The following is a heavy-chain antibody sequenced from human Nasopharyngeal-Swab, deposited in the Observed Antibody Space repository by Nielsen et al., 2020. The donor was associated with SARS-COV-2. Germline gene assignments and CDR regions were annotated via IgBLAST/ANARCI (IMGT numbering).Heavy chain of an antibody. V-gene: IGHV3-74*01. CDR1: GFTFSAYW. CDR2: INSDGSNT. Sequence: GESLKISCTASGFTFSAYWMYWVRQAPGKGLVWVSRINSDGSNTAYADSVKGRFTISRDNSKNTLYLQMNSLRAEDTAVYYCARAETGYSYGYPFDYWGQGTLVTVSS. D-gene: IGHD5-18*01. J-gene: IGHJ4*02. CDR3: ARAETGYSYGYPFDY.